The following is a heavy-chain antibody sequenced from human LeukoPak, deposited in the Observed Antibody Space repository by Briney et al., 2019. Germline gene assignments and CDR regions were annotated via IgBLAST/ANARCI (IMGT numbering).Heavy chain of an antibody. J-gene: IGHJ6*02. Sequence: GGSLRLSCAASGFAFTDYAISWVRQAPGKGLEWVSAITDSGGATYYADSVKGRFTISRDNSKNTLYLQMNSLRAEDTAVYYCAKSPDFWSGLMDVWGQGTTVTVSS. CDR3: AKSPDFWSGLMDV. V-gene: IGHV3-23*01. D-gene: IGHD3-3*01. CDR1: GFAFTDYA. CDR2: ITDSGGAT.